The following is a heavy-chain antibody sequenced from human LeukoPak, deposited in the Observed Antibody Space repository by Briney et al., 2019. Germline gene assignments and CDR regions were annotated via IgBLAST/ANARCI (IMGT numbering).Heavy chain of an antibody. CDR1: GFTFSSYG. Sequence: GGSLRLSCAASGFTFSSYGMRWVRQAPGKGLEWVAFIRYDGSNKYYADSVKGRFTISRDNSKNTLYLQMNSLRAEDTAVYYCAKDPHIAARPFCYAFDIWGRGTMVTVSS. CDR3: AKDPHIAARPFCYAFDI. V-gene: IGHV3-30*02. J-gene: IGHJ3*02. D-gene: IGHD6-6*01. CDR2: IRYDGSNK.